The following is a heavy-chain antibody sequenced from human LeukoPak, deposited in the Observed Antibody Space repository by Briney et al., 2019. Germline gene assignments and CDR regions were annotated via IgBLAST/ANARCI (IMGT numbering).Heavy chain of an antibody. Sequence: GGSLRLSCAASGFTFSSYAMGWVRQAPGKGLEWVSVISGSGGSTYYADSVKGRFTISRDNSKNTLYLQMNSLRAEDTAVYYRATERTLKYAFDIWDQATMVTVSS. V-gene: IGHV3-23*01. CDR3: ATERTLKYAFDI. J-gene: IGHJ3*02. CDR1: GFTFSSYA. D-gene: IGHD2-2*01. CDR2: ISGSGGST.